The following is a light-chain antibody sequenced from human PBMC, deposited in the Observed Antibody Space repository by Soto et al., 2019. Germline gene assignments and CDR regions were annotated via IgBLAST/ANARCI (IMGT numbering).Light chain of an antibody. CDR2: AAS. CDR1: QSISSY. Sequence: DIQMTQKPSSLSASVGDRVTITCRASQSISSYLNWYQQKPGKAPKLLIYAASSLQSGVPSRFSGSGSGTDYTLTISSLQPEDFATYYCQQSYITPTFGQGTRLEIK. V-gene: IGKV1-39*01. CDR3: QQSYITPT. J-gene: IGKJ5*01.